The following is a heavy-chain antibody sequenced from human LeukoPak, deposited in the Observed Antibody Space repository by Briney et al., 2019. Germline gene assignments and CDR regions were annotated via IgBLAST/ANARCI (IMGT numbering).Heavy chain of an antibody. CDR2: ISTYDGDT. D-gene: IGHD1-26*01. V-gene: IGHV1-18*01. Sequence: ASVKVSCKASGYTFTRYGISWVRQAPGQGLEWMGWISTYDGDTNYPQNLQGRVTMTTDTSTSTAYMELRSLRSDDTAVYYCARERGAGGVDYDYWGQGTLVTVSS. J-gene: IGHJ4*02. CDR1: GYTFTRYG. CDR3: ARERGAGGVDYDY.